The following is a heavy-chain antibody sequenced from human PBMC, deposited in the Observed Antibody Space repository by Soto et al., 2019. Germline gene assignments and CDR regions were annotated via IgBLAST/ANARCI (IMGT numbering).Heavy chain of an antibody. CDR2: ISYDGSNK. CDR3: ARDGYCSGGSCYSVPVFDY. J-gene: IGHJ4*02. D-gene: IGHD2-15*01. V-gene: IGHV3-30*03. CDR1: GFTFSSYG. Sequence: PGGFPRLSCAASGFTFSSYGMHWVRQAPGKGLEWVAVISYDGSNKYYADSVKGRFTISRDNSKNTLYLQMNSLRAEDTAVYYCARDGYCSGGSCYSVPVFDYWGQGTLVTVSS.